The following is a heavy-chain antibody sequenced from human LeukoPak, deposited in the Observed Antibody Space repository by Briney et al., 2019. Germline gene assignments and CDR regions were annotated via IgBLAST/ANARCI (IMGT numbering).Heavy chain of an antibody. CDR1: GGTFSSYA. J-gene: IGHJ4*02. CDR2: IIPIFGTA. CDR3: ATFYGGKGDHFDY. D-gene: IGHD4-23*01. V-gene: IGHV1-69*05. Sequence: SVKVSCKASGGTFSSYAISWVRQAPGQGLEWMGGIIPIFGTANYAQKFQGRVTITTDESTSTAYMELSSLRSEDTAVYYCATFYGGKGDHFDYWGQGTLVTVSS.